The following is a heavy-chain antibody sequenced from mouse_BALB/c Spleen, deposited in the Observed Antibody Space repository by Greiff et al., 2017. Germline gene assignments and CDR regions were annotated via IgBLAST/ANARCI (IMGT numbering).Heavy chain of an antibody. CDR3: TSPGYDLAAFAY. Sequence: VQLQQSGAELVKPGASVKLSCKASGYTFTSYYMYWVKQRPGQGLEWIGEINPSNGGTNFNEKFKSKATLTVDKSSSTAYMQLRSLTSEDSAVYYCTSPGYDLAAFAYWGQGTLVTVSA. V-gene: IGHV1S81*02. CDR1: GYTFTSYY. J-gene: IGHJ3*01. D-gene: IGHD1-1*01. CDR2: INPSNGGT.